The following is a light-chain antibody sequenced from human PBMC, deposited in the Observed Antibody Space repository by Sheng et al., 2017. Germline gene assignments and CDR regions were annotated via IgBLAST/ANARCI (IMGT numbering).Light chain of an antibody. CDR1: QTIGTW. J-gene: IGKJ4*01. Sequence: DIQMTQSPSTLSASVGDRLTITCRASQTIGTWLAWYQQKPGKAPELLIYEASNLEPGVPSRFSGSGSGTEFTLTVSSLQSDDFATYYCQQYESFPLTFGGGTKVEIK. CDR2: EAS. CDR3: QQYESFPLT. V-gene: IGKV1-5*03.